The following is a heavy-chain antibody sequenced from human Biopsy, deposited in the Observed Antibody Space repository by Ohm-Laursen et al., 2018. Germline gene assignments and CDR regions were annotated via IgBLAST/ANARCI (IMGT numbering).Heavy chain of an antibody. V-gene: IGHV3-9*01. Sequence: SLRFSCTASGISFSRSAMNWVRQAPGKGLEWVAGIDWNSRNINYGDSVKGRFSVSRDNAKNSLYLQMNSLRGEDTALYYCVKDTNWNYVWDRPGATKGMDVWGQGTTVTVSS. CDR3: VKDTNWNYVWDRPGATKGMDV. D-gene: IGHD1-7*01. CDR1: GISFSRSA. J-gene: IGHJ6*02. CDR2: IDWNSRNI.